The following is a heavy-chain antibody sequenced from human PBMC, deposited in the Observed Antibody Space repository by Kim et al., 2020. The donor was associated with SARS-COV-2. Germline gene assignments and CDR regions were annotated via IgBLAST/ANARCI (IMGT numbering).Heavy chain of an antibody. CDR1: GGSISSSSYY. V-gene: IGHV4-39*07. CDR3: ARSPWARYNWFDP. Sequence: SETLSLTCTVSGGSISSSSYYWGWIRQPPGKGLEWIGGSYYIGSTSYNLSLKSRVTISVDTSTNQFSLKLSSVTAADTAVYYCARSPWARYNWFDPWGQGTLVTVSS. D-gene: IGHD7-27*01. J-gene: IGHJ5*02. CDR2: SYYIGST.